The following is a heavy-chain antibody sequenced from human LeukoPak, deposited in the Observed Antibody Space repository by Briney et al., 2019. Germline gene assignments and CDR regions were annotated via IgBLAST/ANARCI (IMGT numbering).Heavy chain of an antibody. J-gene: IGHJ4*02. V-gene: IGHV4-59*01. CDR3: ARGTPGHYYFDY. CDR1: GGSISSYY. CDR2: IYDSGST. D-gene: IGHD2-15*01. Sequence: PSETLSLTCTVSGGSISSYYWSWIRQPPGKGLDWIGYIYDSGSTTYNPSLKSRVTISVDTSKNQFSLKLSSVTAADTAVYYCARGTPGHYYFDYWGQGTLVTVSS.